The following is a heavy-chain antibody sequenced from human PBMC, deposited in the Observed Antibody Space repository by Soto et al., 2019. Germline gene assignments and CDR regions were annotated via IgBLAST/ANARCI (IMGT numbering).Heavy chain of an antibody. CDR3: AKDGDPQRLVLLGSSYFDY. CDR1: GFTFSSYG. V-gene: IGHV3-30*18. Sequence: QVQLVESGGGVVQPGRSLRLSCAASGFTFSSYGMHWVRQAPGKGLEWVAVISYDGSNKYYADSVKGRFTISRDNSKNTLYLQMNSLRAEDTAVYYCAKDGDPQRLVLLGSSYFDYCGQGTLVTVSS. J-gene: IGHJ4*02. CDR2: ISYDGSNK. D-gene: IGHD6-13*01.